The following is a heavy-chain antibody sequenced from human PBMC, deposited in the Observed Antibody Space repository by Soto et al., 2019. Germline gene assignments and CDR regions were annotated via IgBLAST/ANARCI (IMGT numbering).Heavy chain of an antibody. V-gene: IGHV3-11*01. CDR2: ISSSGSTI. CDR3: ARDGCSSTSIAVAATEGGCAFDI. Sequence: QVQLVESGGGLVKPGGSLRLSCAASGFTFSDYYMSWIRQAPGKGLEWVSYISSSGSTIYYADSVKGRFTISRDNAKNSLYLQMNSLRAEDTAVYYWARDGCSSTSIAVAATEGGCAFDIWGQGTMVTVSS. CDR1: GFTFSDYY. D-gene: IGHD2-2*01. J-gene: IGHJ3*02.